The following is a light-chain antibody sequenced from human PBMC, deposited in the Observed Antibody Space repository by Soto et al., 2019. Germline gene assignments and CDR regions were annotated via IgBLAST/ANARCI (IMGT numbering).Light chain of an antibody. Sequence: IVLTQSPATLSLSPGEGATLSCRASQSVSNYLAWYQQKPGQAPRLLLYDASNRATGIPDRFSGSGSGTDFTLTISWLEPEDFAVYYCQQYDNWPLTFGGGTKVDIK. CDR3: QQYDNWPLT. CDR2: DAS. V-gene: IGKV3-11*01. J-gene: IGKJ4*01. CDR1: QSVSNY.